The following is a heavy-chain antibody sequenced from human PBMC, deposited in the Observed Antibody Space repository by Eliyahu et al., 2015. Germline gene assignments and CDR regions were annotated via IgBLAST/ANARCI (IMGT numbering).Heavy chain of an antibody. CDR2: MNPNSGNT. CDR3: ARGPPMYSSGWQIRGEYFDF. CDR1: GYTFXSFD. J-gene: IGHJ4*02. D-gene: IGHD6-19*01. V-gene: IGHV1-8*01. Sequence: QVQLVQSGAEVKKPGALVKVSCKASGYTFXSFDXNGVRQXTGHGLEWVGWMNPNSGNTDYAQKFQGRVTLTRNTSLSTAYMELSSLRSEDTAVYYCARGPPMYSSGWQIRGEYFDFWGQGTLVTVSS.